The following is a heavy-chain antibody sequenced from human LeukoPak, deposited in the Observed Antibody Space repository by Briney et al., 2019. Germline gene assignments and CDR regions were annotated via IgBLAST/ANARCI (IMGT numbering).Heavy chain of an antibody. Sequence: PGGSLRLSCAASGFSFSTYGFDWVRQAPGKGLEWVAFIRYDGSNKYYADSVKGRFTISRDNSKNTLYLQMNSLRAEDTAVYYCAKDGAIVGATSFDYWGQGTLVTVSS. J-gene: IGHJ4*02. V-gene: IGHV3-30*02. CDR2: IRYDGSNK. CDR3: AKDGAIVGATSFDY. CDR1: GFSFSTYG. D-gene: IGHD1-26*01.